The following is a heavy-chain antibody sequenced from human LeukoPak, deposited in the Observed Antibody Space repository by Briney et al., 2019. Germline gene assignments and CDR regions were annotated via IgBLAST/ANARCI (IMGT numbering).Heavy chain of an antibody. CDR2: IKHDGSEK. CDR1: TFTFSNYW. V-gene: IGHV3-7*01. J-gene: IGHJ4*02. Sequence: GGSLRLSCAASTFTFSNYWMNWVRQAPGKGLEWVATIKHDGSEKHYVDSVEGRFTISRDNAMNSLYLQMNSLRAEDTAVYYCARDRGLSGYDLCDYWGQGTLVSVS. CDR3: ARDRGLSGYDLCDY. D-gene: IGHD5-12*01.